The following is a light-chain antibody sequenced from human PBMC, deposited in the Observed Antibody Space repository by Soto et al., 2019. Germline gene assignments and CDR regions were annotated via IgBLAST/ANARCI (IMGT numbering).Light chain of an antibody. V-gene: IGKV1-39*01. Sequence: DIQMTQSPSSLSASVGDRVTITCRTRQSISSYLNWYQQKPGKAPKLVIYAPSSLQSGAPSRFSGSGSGTDFTLTISSLQPEDVATYYCQQSYSTPYTFGRGTKVEIK. J-gene: IGKJ2*01. CDR3: QQSYSTPYT. CDR2: APS. CDR1: QSISSY.